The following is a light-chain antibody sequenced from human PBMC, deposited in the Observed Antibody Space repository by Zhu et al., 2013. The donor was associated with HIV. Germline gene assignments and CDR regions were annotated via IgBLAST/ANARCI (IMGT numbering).Light chain of an antibody. Sequence: DIQMTQSPSSLSASVGDRVTITCRPSQNIDRYLNWYQQKPGKAPKLLIYAASTLQSGLSSRFSGSGSGTDFTLTITSLQPEDFATYYCQQTYNLPRTFGLGTRLDIK. CDR1: QNIDRY. CDR3: QQTYNLPRT. V-gene: IGKV1-39*01. CDR2: AAS. J-gene: IGKJ2*01.